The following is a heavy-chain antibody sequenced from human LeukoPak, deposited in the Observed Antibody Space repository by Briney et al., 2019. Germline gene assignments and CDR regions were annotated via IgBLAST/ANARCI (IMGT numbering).Heavy chain of an antibody. CDR3: ARGGDCSSTGCYAWFDP. V-gene: IGHV4-39*07. CDR2: INYSGTT. D-gene: IGHD2-2*01. Sequence: SETLSLTCTVSGDSISGNNCYWAWIRQPPGKGLEYIASINYSGTTYYNPSLKSRVTMSVDTSKNRISLKLSSVTAADTAVYYCARGGDCSSTGCYAWFDPWGQGTLVTVSS. J-gene: IGHJ5*02. CDR1: GDSISGNNCY.